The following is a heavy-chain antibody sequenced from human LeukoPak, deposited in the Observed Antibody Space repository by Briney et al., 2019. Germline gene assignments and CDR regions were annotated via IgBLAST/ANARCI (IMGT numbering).Heavy chain of an antibody. CDR1: GGTFSSYA. V-gene: IGHV1-69*05. CDR2: IIPIFGTA. CDR3: AISQGSYYDTSGYLGGDY. Sequence: PVASVKVSCKASGGTFSSYAISWVRQAPGQGLEWMGGIIPIFGTANYAQKFQGRVTITTDESTSTAYMELESLRSDDTAVYYCAISQGSYYDTSGYLGGDYWGQGTLVTVSS. D-gene: IGHD3-22*01. J-gene: IGHJ4*02.